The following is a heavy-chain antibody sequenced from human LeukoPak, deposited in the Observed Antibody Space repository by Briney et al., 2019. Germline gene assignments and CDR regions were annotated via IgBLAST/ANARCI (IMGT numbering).Heavy chain of an antibody. Sequence: PSQTLSPTCTVSGGSTSTYYWSWIRQPPRKGREWIEYIHYSGNTKHNFSLQSRVTISVDTSKDQFSLKLSSVTAADTAVYSCARGGHYGGNFDYWGQGTLVTVSS. CDR2: IHYSGNT. V-gene: IGHV4-59*01. J-gene: IGHJ4*02. CDR1: GGSTSTYY. D-gene: IGHD4-23*01. CDR3: ARGGHYGGNFDY.